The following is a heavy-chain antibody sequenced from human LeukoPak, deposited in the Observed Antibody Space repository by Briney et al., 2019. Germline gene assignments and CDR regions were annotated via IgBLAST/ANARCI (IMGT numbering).Heavy chain of an antibody. Sequence: GGSLRLSCAASGFTSSSYWMSWVRQAPGKGLEWVANIKQDGSEKYYVDSVKGRFTISRDNAKNSLYLQMNSLRAEDTAVYYCARDIPVHDTYCGGDCYSDYWGQGALVTVSS. CDR2: IKQDGSEK. CDR3: ARDIPVHDTYCGGDCYSDY. D-gene: IGHD2-21*02. V-gene: IGHV3-7*01. CDR1: GFTSSSYW. J-gene: IGHJ4*02.